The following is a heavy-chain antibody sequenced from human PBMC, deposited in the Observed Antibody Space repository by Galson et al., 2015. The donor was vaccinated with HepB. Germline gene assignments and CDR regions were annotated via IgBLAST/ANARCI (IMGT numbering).Heavy chain of an antibody. V-gene: IGHV5-51*01. D-gene: IGHD3-22*01. J-gene: IGHJ4*02. CDR1: GYSFTSYW. Sequence: QSGAEVKKPGESLKISCKGSGYSFTSYWIGWVRQMPGKGLEWMGIIYPGDSDTRYSPSFQGQVTISADKSISTAYLQWSSLKASDTAMYYCARGPYYYYDSSGTIGEFDYWGQGTLVTVSS. CDR3: ARGPYYYYDSSGTIGEFDY. CDR2: IYPGDSDT.